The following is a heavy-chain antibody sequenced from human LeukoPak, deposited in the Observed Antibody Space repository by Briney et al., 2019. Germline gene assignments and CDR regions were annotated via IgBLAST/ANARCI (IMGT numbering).Heavy chain of an antibody. D-gene: IGHD6-13*01. J-gene: IGHJ5*02. V-gene: IGHV4-30-4*07. CDR1: GGSISSGGYS. CDR3: ARWGIAAAGIRHNWFDP. CDR2: IYYSGST. Sequence: SETLSLTCAVSGGSISSGGYSWSWIRQPPGKGLEWIGYIYYSGSTYYNPSLKSRVTISVDTSKNQLSLKLSSVTAADTAVYYCARWGIAAAGIRHNWFDPWGQGTLVTVSS.